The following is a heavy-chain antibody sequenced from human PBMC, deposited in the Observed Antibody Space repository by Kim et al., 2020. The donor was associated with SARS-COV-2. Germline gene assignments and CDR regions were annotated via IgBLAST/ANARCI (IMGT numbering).Heavy chain of an antibody. CDR1: GFTVSSNY. J-gene: IGHJ4*02. V-gene: IGHV3-66*02. D-gene: IGHD1-26*01. Sequence: GGSLRLSCAASGFTVSSNYMSWVRQAPGKGLEWVSVIYSGGSTYYADSVKGRFTISSDNSKNTLYLQMNSLRAEDTAVYYCARHPPSIVGATRVDYWGQGTLVTVSS. CDR2: IYSGGST. CDR3: ARHPPSIVGATRVDY.